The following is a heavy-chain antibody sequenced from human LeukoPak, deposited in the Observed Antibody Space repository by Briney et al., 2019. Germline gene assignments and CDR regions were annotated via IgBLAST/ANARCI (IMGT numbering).Heavy chain of an antibody. D-gene: IGHD2-15*01. V-gene: IGHV4-34*01. CDR1: GGSFNTYY. J-gene: IGHJ6*02. CDR2: INHSGNT. Sequence: PSGTLSLTCAVFGGSFNTYYWSWIRQLPGKGLEWIGEINHSGNTNYNPSLRSRVTISVDTSKSQFSLRLSSVTAADTAVYYCARVPYCSGGSCNYYYYYGMDVWGQGTTVTVSS. CDR3: ARVPYCSGGSCNYYYYYGMDV.